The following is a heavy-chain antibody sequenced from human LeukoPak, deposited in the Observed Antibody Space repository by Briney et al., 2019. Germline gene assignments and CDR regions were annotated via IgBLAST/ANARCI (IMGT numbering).Heavy chain of an antibody. V-gene: IGHV3-74*01. CDR2: INTDGSST. CDR3: ARGPGYSFFDY. D-gene: IGHD3-16*02. CDR1: GFTFSSYW. Sequence: GGSLRLSCAASGFTFSSYWLHWVRHAPGKGLVWVSRINTDGSSTTYADSVKGRFTISRDNAKNTLYLQMNSLRAEDTAVYYWARGPGYSFFDYGGEGTLVTVPS. J-gene: IGHJ4*02.